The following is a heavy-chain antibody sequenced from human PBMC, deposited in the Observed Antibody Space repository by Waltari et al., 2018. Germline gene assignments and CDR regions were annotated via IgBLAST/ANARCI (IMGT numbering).Heavy chain of an antibody. D-gene: IGHD5-18*01. CDR3: ARKGGRGYTYGPFYYDS. V-gene: IGHV3-74*01. CDR2: FNRDGSSI. CDR1: GFRFSDYW. Sequence: EVQLVEAGGDIVQPGGSLRLSCAASGFRFSDYWMHWVRQVPGKGLGWVSRFNRDGSSISYSDAVKGRFTISRDNSKNMLYLQLNSLRAEDTAVYYCARKGGRGYTYGPFYYDSWGQGTLVTVSS. J-gene: IGHJ4*02.